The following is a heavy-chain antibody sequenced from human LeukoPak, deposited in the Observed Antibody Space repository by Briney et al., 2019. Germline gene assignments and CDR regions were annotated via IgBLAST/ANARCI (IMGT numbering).Heavy chain of an antibody. CDR2: INPNSGGT. Sequence: ASVKVSCKASGYTFTGYYMHWVRQAPGQGLEWMGWINPNSGGTNCAQKFQGRVTMTRDTSISTAYMELSRLRSDDTAVYYCARRLLYGDCLSPWGQGTLVTVSS. V-gene: IGHV1-2*02. D-gene: IGHD4-17*01. J-gene: IGHJ5*02. CDR1: GYTFTGYY. CDR3: ARRLLYGDCLSP.